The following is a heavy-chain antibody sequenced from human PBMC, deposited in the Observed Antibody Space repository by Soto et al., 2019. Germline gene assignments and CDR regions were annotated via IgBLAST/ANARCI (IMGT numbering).Heavy chain of an antibody. D-gene: IGHD3-9*01. CDR1: GGTFSSYA. CDR3: ARGAPVNYDILTGYYTGVDPTSYYYYYYGMDV. V-gene: IGHV1-69*13. CDR2: IIPIFGTA. Sequence: SVKVSCKASGGTFSSYAISWVRQAPGQGLEWMGGIIPIFGTANYAQKFQGRVTITADESTSTAYMELSSLRSEDTAVYYCARGAPVNYDILTGYYTGVDPTSYYYYYYGMDVWGQGTTVTVSS. J-gene: IGHJ6*02.